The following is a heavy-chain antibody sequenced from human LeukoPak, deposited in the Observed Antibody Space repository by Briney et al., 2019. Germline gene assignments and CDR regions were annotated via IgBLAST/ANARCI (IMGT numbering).Heavy chain of an antibody. Sequence: SVKVSCKASGGTFSSYAISWVRQAPGQGLEWMGRIIPILGIANYAQKFQGRVAITADKSTSTAYMELSSLRSEDTAAYYCARHFSFDYWGQGTLVTVSS. D-gene: IGHD2/OR15-2a*01. V-gene: IGHV1-69*04. CDR1: GGTFSSYA. CDR3: ARHFSFDY. CDR2: IIPILGIA. J-gene: IGHJ4*02.